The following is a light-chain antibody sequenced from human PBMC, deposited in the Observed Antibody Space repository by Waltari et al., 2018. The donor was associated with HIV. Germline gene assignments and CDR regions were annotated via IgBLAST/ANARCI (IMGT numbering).Light chain of an antibody. V-gene: IGKV4-1*01. J-gene: IGKJ4*01. CDR1: QTVFYSSNHKNY. CDR3: QQYFSLPLT. CDR2: WAS. Sequence: DIVMTQSPDSLAVSLGERATINCKSSQTVFYSSNHKNYLAWYQQKPGQPHKLLISWASTRESGVPDRFSGSGSGTDFTLTISSLQAEDVAVYYCQQYFSLPLTFGGGTKVEIK.